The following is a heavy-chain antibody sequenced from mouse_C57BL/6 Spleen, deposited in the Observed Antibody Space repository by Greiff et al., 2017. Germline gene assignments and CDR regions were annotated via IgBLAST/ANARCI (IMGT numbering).Heavy chain of an antibody. CDR3: ARGWD. CDR2: IDPSDSYT. D-gene: IGHD3-3*01. Sequence: QVQLQQLGAELVMPGASVKLSCKASGYTFTSSWMHWVKQRPGQGLEWIGEIDPSDSYTNYNQKFKGKSTLTVDTSSSTAYMQLSSLTSEDSAVYYCARGWDWGQGTLVTVSA. V-gene: IGHV1-69*01. J-gene: IGHJ3*01. CDR1: GYTFTSSW.